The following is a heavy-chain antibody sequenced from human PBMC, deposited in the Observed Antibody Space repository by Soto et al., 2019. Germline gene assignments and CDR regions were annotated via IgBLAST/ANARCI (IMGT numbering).Heavy chain of an antibody. CDR2: TSSSSGYR. CDR1: GFAFSSYT. CDR3: ARGIVATPGDYYYYYMDV. D-gene: IGHD5-12*01. Sequence: GGSLRLSCAASGFAFSSYTMSWVRQAPGKGLEWVSSTSSSSGYRNYADSVKGRFTVSRDNAKNSLYLQMNSLRAEDTAVYYCARGIVATPGDYYYYYMDVWGKGTTVTVSS. V-gene: IGHV3-21*01. J-gene: IGHJ6*03.